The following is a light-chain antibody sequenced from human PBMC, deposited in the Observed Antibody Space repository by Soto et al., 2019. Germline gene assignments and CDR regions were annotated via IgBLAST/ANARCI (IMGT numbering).Light chain of an antibody. Sequence: HVLTQSPSASASLGASVKLTCTLSSGHSSYDIAWHQQQPEKGPRFLMKLNSDGRHSKGDGIPDRFSGSSSGAERYLTISSLQSEDEADYYCQTWGTGIQVLFGGGTKLTVL. CDR3: QTWGTGIQVL. V-gene: IGLV4-69*01. J-gene: IGLJ2*01. CDR2: LNSDGRH. CDR1: SGHSSYD.